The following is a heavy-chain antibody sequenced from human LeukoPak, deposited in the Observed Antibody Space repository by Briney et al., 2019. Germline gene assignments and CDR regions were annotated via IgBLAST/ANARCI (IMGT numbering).Heavy chain of an antibody. CDR2: ISAYNGNT. CDR3: ARSRGGYSYGYGED. Sequence: GAAVKVSCKASGYSFTSYGISWVRQAPGQGRKWMGWISAYNGNTNYAQKLQDRVTMTTDTSTSTGYMELRSLTSDDTAVYYCARSRGGYSYGYGEDWGQGTLVTVSS. J-gene: IGHJ4*02. D-gene: IGHD5-18*01. CDR1: GYSFTSYG. V-gene: IGHV1-18*01.